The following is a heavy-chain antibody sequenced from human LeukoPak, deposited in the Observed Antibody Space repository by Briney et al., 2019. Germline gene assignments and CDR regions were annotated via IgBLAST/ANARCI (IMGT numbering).Heavy chain of an antibody. V-gene: IGHV3-48*01. CDR2: ISGVSRTI. CDR1: GFTFSTYS. J-gene: IGHJ4*02. D-gene: IGHD3-22*01. Sequence: GGSLRLSCAASGFTFSTYSMIWVRQAPGKGPEWLSYISGVSRTIYYPDSVKGRFTISRDNAKNSLYLQLISLRAEDTAVYYCARDRHSSVDYWGQGTLVTVSS. CDR3: ARDRHSSVDY.